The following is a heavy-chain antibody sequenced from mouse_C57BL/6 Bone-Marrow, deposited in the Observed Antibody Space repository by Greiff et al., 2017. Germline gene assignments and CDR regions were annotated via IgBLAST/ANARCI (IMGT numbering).Heavy chain of an antibody. J-gene: IGHJ2*01. Sequence: QVQLKESGAELARPGASVKLSCKASGYTFTSYGISWVKQRTGQGLEWIGMIHPNSGSTNYNEKFKSKATLTVDKSSSTAYMQLSSLTSEDSAVYYCARPTTVVDYWGQGTTLTVSS. CDR3: ARPTTVVDY. D-gene: IGHD1-1*01. V-gene: IGHV1-81*01. CDR2: IHPNSGST. CDR1: GYTFTSYG.